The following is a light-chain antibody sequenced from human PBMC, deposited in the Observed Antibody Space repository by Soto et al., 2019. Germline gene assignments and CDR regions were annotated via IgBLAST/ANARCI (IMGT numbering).Light chain of an antibody. Sequence: QSALTQPPSASGSTGQSVTISCTGTSSDVGGYNYGSWYQQHPGKAPKLMIYEVSKQPSGVPARFSGSKSGNTASLTVSGLQAEDETDYYCSSYAGSNNFVFGGGTTLTVL. CDR3: SSYAGSNNFV. CDR2: EVS. CDR1: SSDVGGYNY. V-gene: IGLV2-8*01. J-gene: IGLJ2*01.